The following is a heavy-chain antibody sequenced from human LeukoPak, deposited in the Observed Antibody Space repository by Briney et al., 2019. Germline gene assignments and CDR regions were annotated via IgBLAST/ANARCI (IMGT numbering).Heavy chain of an antibody. CDR1: GYSFTNYW. Sequence: GESLKISCKGSGYSFTNYWISWVRQMPGKGLEWMGIIYPGDSDTRYSPSFQGQVTISADKSISTAYLQWSSLKASDTAMYYCASPGRFYYDILTGYYPHDAFDIWGQGTMVTVSS. CDR2: IYPGDSDT. CDR3: ASPGRFYYDILTGYYPHDAFDI. V-gene: IGHV5-51*01. D-gene: IGHD3-9*01. J-gene: IGHJ3*02.